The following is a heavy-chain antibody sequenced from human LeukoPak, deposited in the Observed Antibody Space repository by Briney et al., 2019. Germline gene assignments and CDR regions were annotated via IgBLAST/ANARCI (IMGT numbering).Heavy chain of an antibody. D-gene: IGHD3-22*01. Sequence: SSETLSLTCAVYGGSFSGYYWSWIRQPPGKGLEWIGEINHSGSTNYNPSLKSRVTISVDTSKNQFSLKLSSVTAADTAVYYCARGRTIVVSAHKNWFDPWGQGTLVTVSS. CDR1: GGSFSGYY. CDR2: INHSGST. CDR3: ARGRTIVVSAHKNWFDP. V-gene: IGHV4-34*01. J-gene: IGHJ5*02.